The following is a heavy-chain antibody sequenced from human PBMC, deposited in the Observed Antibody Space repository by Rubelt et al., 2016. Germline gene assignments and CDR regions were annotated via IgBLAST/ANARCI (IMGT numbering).Heavy chain of an antibody. CDR2: INHSGST. Sequence: QLQLQESGPGLVKPSETLSLTCTVSGGSISSSSYYWGWIRQPPGKGLEWIGEINHSGSTNYNPSLKSRGTISVDTSKNQFSLKLSSVTAADTAVYYCARVGGATDYWGQGTLVTVSS. J-gene: IGHJ4*02. CDR1: GGSISSSSYY. CDR3: ARVGGATDY. D-gene: IGHD1-26*01. V-gene: IGHV4-39*07.